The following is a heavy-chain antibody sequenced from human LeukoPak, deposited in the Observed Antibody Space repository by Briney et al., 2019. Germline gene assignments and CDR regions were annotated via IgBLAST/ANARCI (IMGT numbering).Heavy chain of an antibody. CDR2: INHSGST. Sequence: PSETLSLTCAAYGGSFSGYYWSWIRQPPGKGLEWIGEINHSGSTNYNPSLKSRVTISVDTSKNQFSLKLSSVTAADTAVYYCARGRQWLVPLGYWGQGTLVTVSS. CDR3: ARGRQWLVPLGY. D-gene: IGHD6-19*01. CDR1: GGSFSGYY. J-gene: IGHJ4*02. V-gene: IGHV4-34*01.